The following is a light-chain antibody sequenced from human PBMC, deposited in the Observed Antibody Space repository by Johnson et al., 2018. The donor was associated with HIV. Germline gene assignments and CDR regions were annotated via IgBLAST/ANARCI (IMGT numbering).Light chain of an antibody. CDR3: GTWDTSRLDYV. CDR1: SSNIGNNY. CDR2: ENN. Sequence: QSLLTQPPSVSAAPGQKVTISCSGSSSNIGNNYVSWYQQLPRTAPKLLIYENNKRPSGVPDRFSGSKSGTAATLGITGLQPGDEAAYYCGTWDTSRLDYVFGSGTKVTVL. J-gene: IGLJ1*01. V-gene: IGLV1-51*02.